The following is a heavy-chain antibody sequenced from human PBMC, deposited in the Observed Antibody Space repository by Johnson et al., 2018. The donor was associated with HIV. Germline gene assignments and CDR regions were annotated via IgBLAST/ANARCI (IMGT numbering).Heavy chain of an antibody. V-gene: IGHV3-30*04. CDR2: ISYDGTNK. D-gene: IGHD1-26*01. J-gene: IGHJ3*02. CDR1: GFSFSGFA. CDR3: AKDRRVVGAYDAVDI. Sequence: QVQLVESGGGVVRPGGSLRLSCVVSGFSFSGFAMHWVRQAPGKGLDWMAIISYDGTNKYYADSMKGRFTISRDNSKSTLYLEMNSLRAEDTAVYHCAKDRRVVGAYDAVDIWGQGTMVTVSS.